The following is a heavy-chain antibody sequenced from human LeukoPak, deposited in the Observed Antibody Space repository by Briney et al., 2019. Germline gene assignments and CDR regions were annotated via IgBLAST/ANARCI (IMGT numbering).Heavy chain of an antibody. V-gene: IGHV3-23*01. Sequence: PGGSLRLSCAASGFTFTGHTMTWLRQAPGKGLEWVSIIGGRDDRTYYADSVEGRFTISRENSKNILYLHMSSLRAEDTAVYYCAKDPNLLYDFWTGYKWGQGTLVTVSS. D-gene: IGHD3-3*01. CDR2: IGGRDDRT. CDR3: AKDPNLLYDFWTGYK. J-gene: IGHJ4*02. CDR1: GFTFTGHT.